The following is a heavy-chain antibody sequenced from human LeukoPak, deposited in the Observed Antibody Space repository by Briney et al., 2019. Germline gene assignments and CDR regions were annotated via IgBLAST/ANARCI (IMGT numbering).Heavy chain of an antibody. D-gene: IGHD4-23*01. CDR1: GFTFSSYA. J-gene: IGHJ3*02. CDR3: AKDYGGSSDAFDI. CDR2: ISGSGTST. V-gene: IGHV3-23*01. Sequence: PGGSLRLSCAASGFTFSSYAMSWVRQAPGKGLDWVSSISGSGTSTYYADSVKGRFTISRDKPKNTLYLQMNSLRAEDTASYSCAKDYGGSSDAFDIWGQGTMVTVSS.